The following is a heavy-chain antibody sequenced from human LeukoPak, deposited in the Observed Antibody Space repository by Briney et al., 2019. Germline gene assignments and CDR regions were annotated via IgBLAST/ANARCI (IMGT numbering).Heavy chain of an antibody. J-gene: IGHJ4*02. CDR3: ARPYYYGSGPFSGYFDY. V-gene: IGHV3-30*04. CDR2: ISYDGSNK. CDR1: GFTFSSYA. Sequence: GALRLSCAASGFTFSSYAMHWVRQAPGKGLEWVAVISYDGSNKYYADSVKGRFTISRDNSKNTLYLQMNSLRAEDTAVYYCARPYYYGSGPFSGYFDYWGQGTLVTVSS. D-gene: IGHD3-10*01.